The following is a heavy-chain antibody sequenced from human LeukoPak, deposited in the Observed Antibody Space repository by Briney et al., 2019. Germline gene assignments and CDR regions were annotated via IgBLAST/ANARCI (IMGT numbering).Heavy chain of an antibody. D-gene: IGHD3-10*01. V-gene: IGHV4-4*07. J-gene: IGHJ4*02. CDR1: GGSISSYY. CDR2: IYYSGST. CDR3: ARERAWTGSHPFDY. Sequence: PSETLSLTCTVSGGSISSYYWSWIRQPAGKGLEWIGRIYYSGSTNYNPSLKSRVTISVDTSKNQFSLKLSSVTAADTAVYYCARERAWTGSHPFDYWGQGTLVTVSS.